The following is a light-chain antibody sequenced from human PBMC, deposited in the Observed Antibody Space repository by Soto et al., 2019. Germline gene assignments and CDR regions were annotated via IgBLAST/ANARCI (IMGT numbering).Light chain of an antibody. CDR1: QSISFY. CDR2: DAS. J-gene: IGKJ5*01. Sequence: EIVLTQSPATLSLSPGERATLSCRASQSISFYLTWYQHKPGQAPRLLIYDASNRATGIPARFSGSGYGTDFTLTISSLEPEDAAVYYCQQRSNWPPITFGQGTRLEIK. V-gene: IGKV3-11*01. CDR3: QQRSNWPPIT.